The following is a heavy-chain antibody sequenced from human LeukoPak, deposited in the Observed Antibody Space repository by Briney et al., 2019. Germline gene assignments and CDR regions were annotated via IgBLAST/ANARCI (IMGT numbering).Heavy chain of an antibody. J-gene: IGHJ4*02. CDR1: GFIFTNYW. Sequence: QSGGSLRLSCAASGFIFTNYWMTWVRQAPGKGLEWVANIKEDGSAKYYVDSVKGRFTISRDNAKNSLFLQMNSLRAEDTAVYYCARGRPEYNTGNSGSYHQSTLIDYWGQGTLVTVSS. D-gene: IGHD1-26*01. CDR2: IKEDGSAK. V-gene: IGHV3-7*01. CDR3: ARGRPEYNTGNSGSYHQSTLIDY.